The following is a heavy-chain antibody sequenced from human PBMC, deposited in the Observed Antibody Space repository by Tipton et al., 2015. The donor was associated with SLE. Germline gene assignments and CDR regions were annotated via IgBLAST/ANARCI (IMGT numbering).Heavy chain of an antibody. CDR3: ASNSMTHDY. J-gene: IGHJ4*02. D-gene: IGHD2-21*02. V-gene: IGHV3-23*01. CDR2: ISASGSGT. Sequence: SLRLSCAASGFTFSNYGMSWVRQAPGKGLQWVSGISASGSGTYYVDSVKGRFTISRDNSKNTLYLQMHSLRAEDTALYYCASNSMTHDYWGQGTLVTVSS. CDR1: GFTFSNYG.